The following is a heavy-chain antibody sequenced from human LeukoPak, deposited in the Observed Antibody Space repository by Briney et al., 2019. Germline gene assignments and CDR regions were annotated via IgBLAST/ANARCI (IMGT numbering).Heavy chain of an antibody. J-gene: IGHJ5*02. D-gene: IGHD3-3*01. CDR2: INHSGST. V-gene: IGHV4-34*01. CDR3: AGARTVLRFLEWSRPFDP. Sequence: SETLSLTCAVYGGSFSGYYWSWIRQPPGKGLEWIGEINHSGSTNYNPSLTSRVTISMDTSKNQFSLKLTSVTAADTAVYYCAGARTVLRFLEWSRPFDPWGQGSLVTVSS. CDR1: GGSFSGYY.